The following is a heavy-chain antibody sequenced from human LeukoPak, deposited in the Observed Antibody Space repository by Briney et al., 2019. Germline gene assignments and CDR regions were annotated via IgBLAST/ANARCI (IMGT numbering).Heavy chain of an antibody. J-gene: IGHJ4*02. CDR1: GFTFSSYW. Sequence: GGSLRLSCAASGFTFSSYWMSWVRRAPGKGLEWAANIKQDGSEKYYVDSVKGRFTISRDNAKNSLYLQMNSLRAEDTAVYYCARLPGYGDYSDYWGQGTLVTVSS. CDR3: ARLPGYGDYSDY. D-gene: IGHD4-17*01. CDR2: IKQDGSEK. V-gene: IGHV3-7*01.